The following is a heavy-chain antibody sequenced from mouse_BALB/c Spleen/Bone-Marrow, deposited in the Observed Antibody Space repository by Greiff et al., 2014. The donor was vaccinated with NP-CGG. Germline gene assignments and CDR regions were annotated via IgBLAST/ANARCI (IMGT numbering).Heavy chain of an antibody. J-gene: IGHJ4*01. V-gene: IGHV2-9*02. D-gene: IGHD1-1*01. CDR3: ARVYGSSCDPYYYAMDY. CDR1: GFSLTSYG. Sequence: QVQLKESGPGLVAPSQSLSITCTVSGFSLTSYGVYWARQPPGKGLEWLGVIWAGGSTNYNSGLMSRLSISKDNSKSQVLIKMNSLQTDDTAMYYCARVYGSSCDPYYYAMDYWGQGTSVTVSS. CDR2: IWAGGST.